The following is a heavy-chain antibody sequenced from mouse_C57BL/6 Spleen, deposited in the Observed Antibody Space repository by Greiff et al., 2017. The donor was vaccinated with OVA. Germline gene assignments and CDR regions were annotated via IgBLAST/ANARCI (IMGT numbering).Heavy chain of an antibody. J-gene: IGHJ2*01. CDR1: GFTFSDYY. CDR2: INYDGSST. V-gene: IGHV5-16*01. CDR3: ARESLYGYEDY. D-gene: IGHD2-2*01. Sequence: EVKLVESEGGLVQPGSSMKLSCTASGFTFSDYYMAWVRQVPEKGLEWVANINYDGSSTYYLDSLKSRFIISRDNAKNILYLQMSSLKSEDTATYYCARESLYGYEDYWGQGTTLTVSS.